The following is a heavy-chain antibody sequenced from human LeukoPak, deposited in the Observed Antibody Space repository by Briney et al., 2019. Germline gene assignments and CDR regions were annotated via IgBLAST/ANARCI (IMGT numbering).Heavy chain of an antibody. J-gene: IGHJ4*02. V-gene: IGHV1-24*01. CDR1: GNTFSHYD. D-gene: IGHD5-24*01. CDR2: FDPEYDET. CDR3: VEMATMK. Sequence: ASVKVSCKASGNTFSHYDVNWVRQASGQGLEWMGGFDPEYDETVYAQKFQGRVTMTEDTSTDTAYMDMSSLRSEDTAVYYCVEMATMKWGQGTLVTVSS.